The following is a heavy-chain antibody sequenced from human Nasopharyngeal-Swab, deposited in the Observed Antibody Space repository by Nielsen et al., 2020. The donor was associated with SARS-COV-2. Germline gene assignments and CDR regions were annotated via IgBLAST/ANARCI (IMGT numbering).Heavy chain of an antibody. V-gene: IGHV3-30*19. Sequence: GESLKISCAASGFTFSSYGMHWVRQAPGEGLEWVAVISYDGSNKYYADSVKGRFTISRDNSKNTLYLQMNSLRAEDTAVYYCARSLGGSYYSGLDYWGQGTLVTVSS. D-gene: IGHD1-26*01. CDR1: GFTFSSYG. J-gene: IGHJ4*02. CDR3: ARSLGGSYYSGLDY. CDR2: ISYDGSNK.